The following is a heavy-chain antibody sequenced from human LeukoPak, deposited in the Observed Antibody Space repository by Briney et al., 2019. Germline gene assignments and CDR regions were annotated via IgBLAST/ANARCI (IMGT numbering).Heavy chain of an antibody. CDR3: ARAGVWFGAKFDY. CDR2: INHSGST. J-gene: IGHJ4*02. CDR1: GGSFSGYY. Sequence: PSETLSLTCAVYGGSFSGYYWSWIRQPPGKGLEWIGEINHSGSTNYNPSLKSRVTISVDTSKTQFSLRLSSVTAADTAVYYCARAGVWFGAKFDYWGQGTLVTVSS. V-gene: IGHV4-34*01. D-gene: IGHD3-10*01.